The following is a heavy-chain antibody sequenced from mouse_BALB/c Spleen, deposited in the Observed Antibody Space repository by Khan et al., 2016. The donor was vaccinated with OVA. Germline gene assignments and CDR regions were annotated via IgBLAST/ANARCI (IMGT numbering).Heavy chain of an antibody. CDR1: GSSSTSYG. Sequence: QVQLKESGPGLVAPSQSLSITCTVSGSSSTSYGVSWARQTPGKGLDWLGVIWSDGNTHYHSSLKSRLTITKDNSKSQVLLKLNSLQTDDTATYXCAIIFYGYDWFAYWGQGTLVTVSA. V-gene: IGHV2-3*01. CDR2: IWSDGNT. CDR3: AIIFYGYDWFAY. J-gene: IGHJ3*01. D-gene: IGHD2-2*01.